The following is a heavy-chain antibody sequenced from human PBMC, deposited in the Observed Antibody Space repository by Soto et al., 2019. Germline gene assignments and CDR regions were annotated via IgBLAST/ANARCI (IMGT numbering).Heavy chain of an antibody. CDR1: GFTFSSYG. CDR3: AKDPPIPPQLLWFGEPPDY. V-gene: IGHV3-30*18. D-gene: IGHD3-10*01. Sequence: GGSLRLSCAASGFTFSSYGMHWVRQAPGKGLEWVAVISYDGSNKYYADSVKGRFTISRDNSKNTLYLQMNSLRAEDTAVYYCAKDPPIPPQLLWFGEPPDYWGQGTLVTVSS. CDR2: ISYDGSNK. J-gene: IGHJ4*02.